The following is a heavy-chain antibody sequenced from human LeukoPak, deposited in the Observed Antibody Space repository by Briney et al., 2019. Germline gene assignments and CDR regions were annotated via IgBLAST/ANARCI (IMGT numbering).Heavy chain of an antibody. CDR2: IYYSGST. V-gene: IGHV4-39*07. J-gene: IGHJ4*02. D-gene: IGHD4-17*01. CDR1: GGSISSSSYY. Sequence: SETLSLTCTVSGGSISSSSYYWGWIRQPPGKGLEWIGSIYYSGSTNYNPSLKSRVTMSVDTSKNQFSLKLSSVTAADTAVYYCARDKGRTVTRVWCLWCLDYFDYWGQGTLVTVSS. CDR3: ARDKGRTVTRVWCLWCLDYFDY.